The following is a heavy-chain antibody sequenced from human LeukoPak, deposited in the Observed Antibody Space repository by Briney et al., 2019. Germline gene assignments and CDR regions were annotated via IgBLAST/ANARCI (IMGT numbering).Heavy chain of an antibody. CDR3: AKPLRGWYDFDY. J-gene: IGHJ4*02. CDR2: IGAGGTFT. CDR1: GFTFSSYA. V-gene: IGHV3-23*01. Sequence: PGGSLRLSCTASGFTFSSYAMNWVRQAPGKGLEWVSGIGAGGTFTYYADSVKGRFTISRDNSKNTLYLQMNSLRAEDTAVYYCAKPLRGWYDFDYWGQGTLVTVSS. D-gene: IGHD6-19*01.